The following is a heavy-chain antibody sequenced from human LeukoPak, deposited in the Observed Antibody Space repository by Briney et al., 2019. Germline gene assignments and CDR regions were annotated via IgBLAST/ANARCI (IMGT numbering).Heavy chain of an antibody. J-gene: IGHJ4*02. V-gene: IGHV3-9*03. CDR3: AKDWRATVTTFSYFDY. D-gene: IGHD4-17*01. CDR2: ISWNSGSI. CDR1: GFTFDDYA. Sequence: GGSLRLSCAASGFTFDDYAMHWVRQAPGKGLEWVSGISWNSGSIGYADSVKGRFTISRDNAKNSLYLQMNSLRAEDMALYYCAKDWRATVTTFSYFDYWGQGTLVTVSS.